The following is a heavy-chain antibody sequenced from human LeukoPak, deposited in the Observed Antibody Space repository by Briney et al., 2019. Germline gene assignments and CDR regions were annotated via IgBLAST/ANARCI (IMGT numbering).Heavy chain of an antibody. CDR2: NSGSGGST. CDR3: ARVDDYGGNSEITFFDY. J-gene: IGHJ4*02. Sequence: GGSLRLSCAASGFTFNTYAMSWVRQAPGKGLEWVSSNSGSGGSTYYADSVEGRFTISRDNAKNSLYLQMNSLRAEDTAVYYCARVDDYGGNSEITFFDYWGQGTLVTVSS. V-gene: IGHV3-23*01. CDR1: GFTFNTYA. D-gene: IGHD4-23*01.